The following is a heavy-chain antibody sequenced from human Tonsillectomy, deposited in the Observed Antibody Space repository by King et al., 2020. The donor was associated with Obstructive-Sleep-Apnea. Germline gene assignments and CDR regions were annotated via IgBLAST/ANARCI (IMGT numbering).Heavy chain of an antibody. Sequence: QLVQSGAEVKKPGASVKVSCKASGYTFTSYDINWGRQATGQGLEWMGWMNPNSGNTGHAQKFQGRVTMTRNTSISTAYMELSTLRSEETAVYYCARGPGIVYGDLGLDYWGQGTLVTVSS. V-gene: IGHV1-8*01. CDR2: MNPNSGNT. CDR3: ARGPGIVYGDLGLDY. D-gene: IGHD1-26*01. CDR1: GYTFTSYD. J-gene: IGHJ4*02.